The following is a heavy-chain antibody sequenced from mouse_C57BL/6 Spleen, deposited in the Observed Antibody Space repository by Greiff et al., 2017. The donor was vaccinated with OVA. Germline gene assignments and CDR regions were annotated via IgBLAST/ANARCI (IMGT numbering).Heavy chain of an antibody. D-gene: IGHD2-3*01. CDR3: ARDEGWLDY. Sequence: EVQGVESGGGLVKPGGSLKLSCAASGFTFSSYAMSWVRQTPEKRLEWVATISDGGSYTYYPDNVKGRFTISRDNAKNNLYLQMSHLKSEDTAMYNCARDEGWLDYWGQGTTLTVSS. CDR1: GFTFSSYA. J-gene: IGHJ2*01. CDR2: ISDGGSYT. V-gene: IGHV5-4*01.